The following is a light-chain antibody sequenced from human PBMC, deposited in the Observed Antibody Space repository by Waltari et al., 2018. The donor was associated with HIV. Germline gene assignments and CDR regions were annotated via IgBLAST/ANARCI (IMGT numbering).Light chain of an antibody. Sequence: SYELTQPVSVSVALGQTARLACGGNKTGTQNVHWYQKRPGHAPLLVIYRDSNRPSGIPERFSGSNSGNTATLIITRVPAGDEADYYCQVWDNNTVLFGGGTKLTV. CDR2: RDS. V-gene: IGLV3-9*01. J-gene: IGLJ2*01. CDR1: KTGTQN. CDR3: QVWDNNTVL.